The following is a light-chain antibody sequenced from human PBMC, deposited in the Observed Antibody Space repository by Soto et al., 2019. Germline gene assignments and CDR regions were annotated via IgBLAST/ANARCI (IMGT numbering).Light chain of an antibody. CDR2: GNS. V-gene: IGLV1-40*01. Sequence: QSVLTQPPSVSGAPGQRVTISCTGSSSNIGAGYDVHWYQQLPGTAPKLLIYGNSNRPSGVPDRFSGSKSGTSASLAITGLQAEDEADYYRQSYDSSLRGWVFGGGTKLTVL. CDR3: QSYDSSLRGWV. CDR1: SSNIGAGYD. J-gene: IGLJ3*02.